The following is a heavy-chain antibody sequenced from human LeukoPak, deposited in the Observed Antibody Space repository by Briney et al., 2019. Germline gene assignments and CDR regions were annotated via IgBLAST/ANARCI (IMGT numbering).Heavy chain of an antibody. V-gene: IGHV1-2*06. Sequence: ASVKVSCKASGYTFTDYYMHWVRQAPGQGLEWMGRINPNSGGTNYAQKFQGRVTMTRDTSISTAYMELSRLRSDDTAVYYCARGEYYYDSRFDYWGQGTLVTVSS. CDR2: INPNSGGT. J-gene: IGHJ4*02. CDR1: GYTFTDYY. D-gene: IGHD3-22*01. CDR3: ARGEYYYDSRFDY.